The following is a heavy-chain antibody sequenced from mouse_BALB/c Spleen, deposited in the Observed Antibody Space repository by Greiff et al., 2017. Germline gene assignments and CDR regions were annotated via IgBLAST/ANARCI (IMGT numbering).Heavy chain of an antibody. D-gene: IGHD2-1*01. Sequence: EVKLVESGGGLVKPGGSLKLSCAASGFTFSSYAMSWVRQTPEKRLEWVASISSGGSTYYPDSVKGRFTISRDNARNILYLQMSSLRSEDTAMYYCARPGNHVAWFAYWGQGTLVTVSA. J-gene: IGHJ3*01. CDR1: GFTFSSYA. V-gene: IGHV5-6-5*01. CDR2: ISSGGST. CDR3: ARPGNHVAWFAY.